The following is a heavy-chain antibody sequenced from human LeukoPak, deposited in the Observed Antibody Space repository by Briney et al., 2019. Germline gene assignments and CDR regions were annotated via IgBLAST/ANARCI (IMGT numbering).Heavy chain of an antibody. D-gene: IGHD5/OR15-5a*01. CDR1: GYTFTNYA. CDR2: INAGNGNT. CDR3: ARVISDCANFNCFKGYFDY. Sequence: ASVKVSCKASGYTFTNYAIHWVRQAPGQSLEWLGWINAGNGNTKYSQKFQARVTFTRDTSANTAYMEPSSLRSEDTTIYFCARVISDCANFNCFKGYFDYWGQGTPVTVSS. V-gene: IGHV1-3*01. J-gene: IGHJ4*01.